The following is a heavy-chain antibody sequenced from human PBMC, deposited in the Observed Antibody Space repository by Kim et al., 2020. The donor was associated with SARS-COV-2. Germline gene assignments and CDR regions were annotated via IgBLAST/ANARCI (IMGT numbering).Heavy chain of an antibody. CDR1: GGSISSSSYY. J-gene: IGHJ4*02. CDR3: ARLPQKPFGPDYYGSGSYYKAEDY. CDR2: IYYSGST. Sequence: SETLSLTCTVSGGSISSSSYYWGWIRQPPGKGLEWIGSIYYSGSTYYNPSLKSRVTISVDTSKNQFSLKLSSVTAADTAVYYCARLPQKPFGPDYYGSGSYYKAEDYWGQGTLVTVSS. V-gene: IGHV4-39*01. D-gene: IGHD3-10*01.